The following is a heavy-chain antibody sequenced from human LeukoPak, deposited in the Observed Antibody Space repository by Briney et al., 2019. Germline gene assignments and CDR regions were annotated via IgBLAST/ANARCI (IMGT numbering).Heavy chain of an antibody. CDR3: ARAARYSSSWYTGNWFDP. CDR2: INHSGST. V-gene: IGHV4-34*01. Sequence: SETLSLTCAVYGGSFSGYYWSWIRQPPGKGLEWIGEINHSGSTNYNPSLKSRVTISVDTSKNQFSLKLYSVTAADTAVHYCARAARYSSSWYTGNWFDPWGQGTLVTVSS. CDR1: GGSFSGYY. J-gene: IGHJ5*02. D-gene: IGHD6-13*01.